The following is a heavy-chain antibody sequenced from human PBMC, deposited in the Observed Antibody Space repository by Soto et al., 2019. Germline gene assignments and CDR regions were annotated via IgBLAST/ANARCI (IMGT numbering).Heavy chain of an antibody. J-gene: IGHJ3*02. V-gene: IGHV1-2*02. CDR3: ARDYGDHFES. CDR2: INPNSGGT. CDR1: GYTFTGYY. Sequence: AAVKVSCKSSGYTFTGYYMHWVRQAPGQGLEWMGWINPNSGGTNYAQEFRGGVTLTRDTSISTAYMELSRLRSDDTALYYCARDYGDHFESCGKGTRVT. D-gene: IGHD4-17*01.